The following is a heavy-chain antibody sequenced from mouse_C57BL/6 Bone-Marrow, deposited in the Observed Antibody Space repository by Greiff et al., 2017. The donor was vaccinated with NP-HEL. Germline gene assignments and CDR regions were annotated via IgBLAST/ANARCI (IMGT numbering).Heavy chain of an antibody. CDR2: ISSGGSYT. Sequence: EVMLVESGGDLVKPGGSLKLSCAASGFTFSSYGMSWVRQTPDKRLEWVATISSGGSYTYYPDSVKGRFTISRDNAKNTLYLQMSSLKSEDTAMYYCAILLPSMDYWGQGTSVTVSS. V-gene: IGHV5-6*01. CDR3: AILLPSMDY. D-gene: IGHD1-1*01. J-gene: IGHJ4*01. CDR1: GFTFSSYG.